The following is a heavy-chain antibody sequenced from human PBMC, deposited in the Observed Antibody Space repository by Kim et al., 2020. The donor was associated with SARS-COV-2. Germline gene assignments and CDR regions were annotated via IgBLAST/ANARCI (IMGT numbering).Heavy chain of an antibody. CDR3: ARGEGYCSSTSCYSAY. CDR2: INHSGST. Sequence: SETLSLTCAVYGGSFSGYYWSWIRQPPGKGLEWIGEINHSGSTNYNPSLKSRVTISVDTSKNQFSLKLSSVTAADTAVYYCARGEGYCSSTSCYSAYWGQGTLVTVSS. J-gene: IGHJ4*02. CDR1: GGSFSGYY. D-gene: IGHD2-2*01. V-gene: IGHV4-34*01.